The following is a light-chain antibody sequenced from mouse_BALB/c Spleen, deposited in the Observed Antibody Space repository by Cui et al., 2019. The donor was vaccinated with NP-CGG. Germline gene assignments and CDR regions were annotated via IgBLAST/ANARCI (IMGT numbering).Light chain of an antibody. CDR3: ALWYSNHWV. V-gene: IGLV1*01. CDR1: TGAITTSNY. CDR2: GTN. J-gene: IGLJ1*01. Sequence: HAVVTPQSALTTSPGETVTLTCRSSTGAITTSNYANWVQEKPDHLFPGLIGGTNNRAPGVPARFSGSLIGDRAALTITGAQTEDEAIYFCALWYSNHWVFGGGTKLTVL.